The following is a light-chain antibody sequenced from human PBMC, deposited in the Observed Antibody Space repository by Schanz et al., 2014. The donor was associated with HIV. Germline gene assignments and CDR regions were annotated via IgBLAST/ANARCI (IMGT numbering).Light chain of an antibody. CDR3: SSYAGSNSVI. Sequence: QSVLTQPASVSGSPGQSITISCTGSSSDVGTYNSVSWYHQHPGKAPKLIIYGVANRPSGVSHRFFGSKSGNTASLTISGLQAEDEADYYCSSYAGSNSVIFGGGTKLTVL. V-gene: IGLV2-14*03. CDR1: SSDVGTYNS. J-gene: IGLJ2*01. CDR2: GVA.